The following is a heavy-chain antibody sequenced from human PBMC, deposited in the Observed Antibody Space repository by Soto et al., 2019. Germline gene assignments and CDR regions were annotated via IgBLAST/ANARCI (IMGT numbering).Heavy chain of an antibody. Sequence: GGSLRLSCAASGFTFSSYAMSWVRQAPGKGLEWVSAITSGDSTYYADSVKGRFTISRDNSKNTLYLQMSSLSAEDTAVYYAYGSHYGMDGRAQRTTDTGSS. CDR3: YGSHYGMDG. D-gene: IGHD3-16*01. J-gene: IGHJ6*02. V-gene: IGHV3-23*01. CDR1: GFTFSSYA. CDR2: ITSGDST.